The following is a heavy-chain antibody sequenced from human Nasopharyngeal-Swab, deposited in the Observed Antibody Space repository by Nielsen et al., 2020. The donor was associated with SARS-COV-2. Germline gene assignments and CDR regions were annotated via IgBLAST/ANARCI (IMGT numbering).Heavy chain of an antibody. CDR2: THHSGRT. CDR1: GGSSSGYY. V-gene: IGHV4-34*01. Sequence: SQTLSPTCAVYGGSSSGYYWSCIRQLPAKGLEWIGETHHSGRTNYNPSLKSRVTISVDTSKNQFSLKLSSVTAADTAVYYCARCRGYWGQGTLVTVFS. J-gene: IGHJ4*02. CDR3: ARCRGY.